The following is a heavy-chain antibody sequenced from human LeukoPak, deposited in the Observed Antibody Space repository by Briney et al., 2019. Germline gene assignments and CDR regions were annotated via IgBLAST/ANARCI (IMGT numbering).Heavy chain of an antibody. CDR3: ARHWNDSYNWFDP. D-gene: IGHD1-1*01. Sequence: GSLRLSCAASGFTFSSYAMSWVRQAPGKGLEWIGSIYYSGSTYYNPSLKSRVTISVDTSKNQFSLKLSSVTAADTAVYYCARHWNDSYNWFDPWGQGTLVTVSS. V-gene: IGHV4-39*01. CDR2: IYYSGST. J-gene: IGHJ5*02. CDR1: GFTFSSYA.